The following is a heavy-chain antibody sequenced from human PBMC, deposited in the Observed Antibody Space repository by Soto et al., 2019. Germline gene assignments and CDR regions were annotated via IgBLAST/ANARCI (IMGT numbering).Heavy chain of an antibody. CDR3: ARGEITLLRGMDV. D-gene: IGHD2-15*01. J-gene: IGHJ6*02. CDR1: GGSFRGYY. CDR2: INHSGSS. Sequence: SETLSLTCTVSGGSFRGYYWGWVRQPPGKGLEWIGEINHSGSSNYHPSLKSRVTISVATSKNQFSLTVNSVTPADTAVYYCARGEITLLRGMDVWGQGTTVTVSS. V-gene: IGHV4-34*01.